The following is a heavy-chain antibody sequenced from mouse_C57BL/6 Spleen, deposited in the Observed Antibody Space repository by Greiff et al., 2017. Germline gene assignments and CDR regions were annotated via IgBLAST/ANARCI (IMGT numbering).Heavy chain of an antibody. Sequence: QVQLKQSGPGLVQPSQSLSITCTVSGFSLTSYGVHWVRQSPGKGLEWLGVIWSGGSTDYNAAFISRLSISKDNSKSQVFIKMNSLQADDTAIYDCAMALRDYAMDYWGQGTSVTVSS. CDR1: GFSLTSYG. D-gene: IGHD1-1*01. J-gene: IGHJ4*01. V-gene: IGHV2-2*01. CDR3: AMALRDYAMDY. CDR2: IWSGGST.